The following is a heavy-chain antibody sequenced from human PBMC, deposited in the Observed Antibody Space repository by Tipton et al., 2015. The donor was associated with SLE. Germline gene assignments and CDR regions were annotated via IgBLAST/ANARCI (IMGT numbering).Heavy chain of an antibody. CDR3: ARDGGYCSSTSCYTGGYFDY. D-gene: IGHD2-2*02. J-gene: IGHJ4*02. Sequence: QSGPEVKKPGVSVKVSCKASGYTFTSYYMHWVRQAPGQGLEWMGIINPSGGSTSYAQKFQGRVTMTRDTSTSTVYMELSSLRSEDTAVYYCARDGGYCSSTSCYTGGYFDYWGQGTLVTVSS. CDR2: INPSGGST. CDR1: GYTFTSYY. V-gene: IGHV1-46*01.